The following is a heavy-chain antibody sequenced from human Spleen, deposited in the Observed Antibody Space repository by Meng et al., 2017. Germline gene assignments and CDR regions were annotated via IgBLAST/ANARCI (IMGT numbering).Heavy chain of an antibody. CDR1: GGSISSSNW. J-gene: IGHJ4*02. Sequence: QVQLQESGPGLVKPSGTLSLTCAVSGGSISSSNWWNWVRQPPGKGLEWIGEMYHSGTTSYNPSLKSRVAMSVDKSKNQFSLRLSSVTAADTAVYYCARARSSSWSFDYWGQGTLVTVSS. D-gene: IGHD6-13*01. V-gene: IGHV4-4*02. CDR2: MYHSGTT. CDR3: ARARSSSWSFDY.